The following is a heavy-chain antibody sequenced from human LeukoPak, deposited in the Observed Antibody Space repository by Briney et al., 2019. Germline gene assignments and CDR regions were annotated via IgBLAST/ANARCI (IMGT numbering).Heavy chain of an antibody. CDR2: ISSSSSYI. Sequence: GGSLRLSCAASGFTVSSNYMSWVRQAPGKGLEWASSISSSSSYIYYADSVKGRFTISRDNAKNSLYLQMNSLRAEDTAVYYCARDLYRIVVVPHYFDYWGQGTLVTVSS. CDR1: GFTVSSNY. J-gene: IGHJ4*02. D-gene: IGHD3-22*01. V-gene: IGHV3-21*01. CDR3: ARDLYRIVVVPHYFDY.